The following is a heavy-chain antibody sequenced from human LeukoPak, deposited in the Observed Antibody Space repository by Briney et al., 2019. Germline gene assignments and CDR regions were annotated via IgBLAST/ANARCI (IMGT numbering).Heavy chain of an antibody. Sequence: SETLSLTCTVSGGSISSSGYYWGWLRQSPEKGREWIANIYYSGSTYYNPSLKSRVTISVDTTKNQFSLKLSSVTAADTAVYYCASSSSWYYFDYWGQGTLVTVSS. CDR2: IYYSGST. J-gene: IGHJ4*02. V-gene: IGHV4-39*01. CDR1: GGSISSSGYY. CDR3: ASSSSWYYFDY. D-gene: IGHD6-13*01.